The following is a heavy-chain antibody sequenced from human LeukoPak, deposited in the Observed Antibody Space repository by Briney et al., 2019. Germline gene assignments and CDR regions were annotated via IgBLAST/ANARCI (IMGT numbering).Heavy chain of an antibody. CDR2: INHSGST. J-gene: IGHJ6*02. CDR1: GGSFSGYY. V-gene: IGHV4-34*01. CDR3: ARGRMDIVVVPAANPAYYYYYGMDV. Sequence: PSETLSLTCAVYGGSFSGYYWSWIRQPPGKGLEWIGEINHSGSTNYNPSLKSRVTISVDTSKNQCSLQLGSLTAADTAVYYCARGRMDIVVVPAANPAYYYYYGMDVWGQGTTVTVSS. D-gene: IGHD2-2*03.